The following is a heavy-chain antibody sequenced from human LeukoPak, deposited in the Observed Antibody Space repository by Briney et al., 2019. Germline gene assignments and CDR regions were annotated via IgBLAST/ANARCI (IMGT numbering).Heavy chain of an antibody. CDR1: GFTFSSYA. D-gene: IGHD6-19*01. CDR3: ARDRWQWLDGGYFDY. CDR2: ISYDGSNK. V-gene: IGHV3-30-3*01. J-gene: IGHJ4*02. Sequence: PGGSLRLSCAASGFTFSSYAMHWVRQAPGKGLEWVAVISYDGSNKYYADSVKGRFTISRGNSKNTLYLQMNSLRAEDTAVYYCARDRWQWLDGGYFDYWGQGTLVTVSS.